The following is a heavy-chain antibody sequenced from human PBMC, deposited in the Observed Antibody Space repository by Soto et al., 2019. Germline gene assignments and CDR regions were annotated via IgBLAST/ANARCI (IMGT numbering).Heavy chain of an antibody. CDR2: IGTAGDT. Sequence: GGSLRLSCAASGFAFSTYDMHWFRQATGEGLEWVSAIGTAGDTHYLGSVKGRFTISRDNGRNYLYLQMNSLRAGDTAVYYCARDPSGWGLDIWGQGTMVTVSS. D-gene: IGHD6-19*01. J-gene: IGHJ3*02. CDR1: GFAFSTYD. CDR3: ARDPSGWGLDI. V-gene: IGHV3-13*01.